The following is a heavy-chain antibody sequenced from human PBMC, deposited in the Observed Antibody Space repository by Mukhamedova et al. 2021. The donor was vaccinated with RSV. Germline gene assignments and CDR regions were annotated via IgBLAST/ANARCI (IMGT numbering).Heavy chain of an antibody. J-gene: IGHJ4*02. CDR3: ARDVGWQPFDY. CDR2: IKHDGSET. D-gene: IGHD1-26*01. V-gene: IGHV3-7*03. Sequence: GKGLERVANIKHDGSETYFVESVKGRFTISRDNAKNLVYLQMNSLRGEDTAVYYCARDVGWQPFDYWGQGTLVTVSS.